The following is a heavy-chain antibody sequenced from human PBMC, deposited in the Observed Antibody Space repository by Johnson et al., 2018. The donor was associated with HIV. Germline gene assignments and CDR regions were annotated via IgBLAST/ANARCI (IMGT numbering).Heavy chain of an antibody. J-gene: IGHJ3*02. Sequence: VQLVESGGGLVQPWGSLRLSCAASGFTVSSNYMSWVRQAPGKGLEWVSVIYSGGSTYYADSVKGRFTISRDNSKNTLYLQMNSLRPEDTAVYYCARDSRSSEYPEAFDIWGQGTMVTVSS. V-gene: IGHV3-66*02. CDR3: ARDSRSSEYPEAFDI. D-gene: IGHD3-22*01. CDR2: IYSGGST. CDR1: GFTVSSNY.